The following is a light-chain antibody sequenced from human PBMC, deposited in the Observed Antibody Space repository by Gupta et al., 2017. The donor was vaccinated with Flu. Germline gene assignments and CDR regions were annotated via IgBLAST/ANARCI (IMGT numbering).Light chain of an antibody. CDR3: QQRYNWPRT. CDR2: DAS. V-gene: IGKV3-11*01. CDR1: QTVSSF. Sequence: EIVLTQSPATLSLSPGERAALSCRASQTVSSFLAWYQQKPGQAPRLLISDASNRATGIPARFSGSGSGTDFTLTISSLEPEDSAVYYCQQRYNWPRTFGQGTKVEIK. J-gene: IGKJ1*01.